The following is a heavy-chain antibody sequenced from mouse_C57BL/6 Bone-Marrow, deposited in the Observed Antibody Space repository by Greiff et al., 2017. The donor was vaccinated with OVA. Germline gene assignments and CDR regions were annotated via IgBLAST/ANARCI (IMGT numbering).Heavy chain of an antibody. V-gene: IGHV1-63*01. D-gene: IGHD1-1*01. J-gene: IGHJ1*03. CDR3: ARYYYGSSYWYFDV. CDR1: GYTFTNYW. Sequence: QVQLQQSGAELVRPGTSVKMSCKASGYTFTNYWIGWAKQRPGHGLAWIGDIYPGGGYTNYNEKFKGKATLTADKSSSTADMQFSRLTSEDSAIYYRARYYYGSSYWYFDVWGTGTTVTVSS. CDR2: IYPGGGYT.